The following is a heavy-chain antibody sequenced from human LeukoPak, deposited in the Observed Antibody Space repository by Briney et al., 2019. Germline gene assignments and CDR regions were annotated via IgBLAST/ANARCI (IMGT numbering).Heavy chain of an antibody. CDR3: ARVLDTAMVGLDY. D-gene: IGHD5-18*01. Sequence: GESLTLSWSPSGLTFSIYGMHWVRQAPGKGREWGAVISYGGSNKYYPHSVKGRFTISRDNSKNTLYLQMSSVRAEDTAVYYCARVLDTAMVGLDYGGQGNLVTVSS. CDR1: GLTFSIYG. CDR2: ISYGGSNK. J-gene: IGHJ4*02. V-gene: IGHV3-30*03.